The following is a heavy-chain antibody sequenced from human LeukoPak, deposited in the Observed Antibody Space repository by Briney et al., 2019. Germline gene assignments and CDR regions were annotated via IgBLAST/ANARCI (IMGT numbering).Heavy chain of an antibody. CDR1: GFTFDDYA. CDR2: ISWNSGSI. CDR3: AKDISAGDDAFDI. D-gene: IGHD2-15*01. V-gene: IGHV3-9*03. J-gene: IGHJ3*02. Sequence: SLKISCAASGFTFDDYAVHWVRQAPGKGLEWVSGISWNSGSIGYADSVKGRFTISRDNAKNSLYLQMNSLRTEDMALYYCAKDISAGDDAFDIWGQGTMVTVSS.